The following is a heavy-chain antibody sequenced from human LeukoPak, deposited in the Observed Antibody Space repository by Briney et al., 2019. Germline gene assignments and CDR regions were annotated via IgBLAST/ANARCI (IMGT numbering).Heavy chain of an antibody. CDR1: GGSISSGSYY. D-gene: IGHD6-13*01. J-gene: IGHJ5*02. V-gene: IGHV4-61*02. CDR3: ARDQGSSFGSWFDP. CDR2: IYTSGST. Sequence: SETLSLTCTVSGGSISSGSYYWSWIRQPAGKGLEWIGRIYTSGSTNYNPSLKSRVTISVDTSKNQFSLKLSSVTAADTAVYYCARDQGSSFGSWFDPWGQGTLVTVSS.